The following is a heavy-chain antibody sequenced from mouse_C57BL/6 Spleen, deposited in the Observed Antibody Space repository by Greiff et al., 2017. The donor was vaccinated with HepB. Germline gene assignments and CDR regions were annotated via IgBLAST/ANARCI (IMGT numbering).Heavy chain of an antibody. J-gene: IGHJ2*01. CDR2: IYPGDGDT. CDR1: GYAFSSSW. D-gene: IGHD1-1*01. V-gene: IGHV1-82*01. Sequence: QVQLQQSGPELVKPGASVKISCKASGYAFSSSWMNWVKQRPGKGLEWIGRIYPGDGDTNYNGKFKGKATLTADKSSSTAYMQLSSLTSEDSAVYFCARCEGSSVFDYWGQGTTLTVSS. CDR3: ARCEGSSVFDY.